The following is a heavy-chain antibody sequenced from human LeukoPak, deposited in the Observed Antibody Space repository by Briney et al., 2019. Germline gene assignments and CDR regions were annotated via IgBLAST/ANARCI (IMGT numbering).Heavy chain of an antibody. V-gene: IGHV4-39*01. Sequence: PSETLSLTCGVSGCSISRGYYWAWIRQPPGKGLEWIGNIYYSGSTNYNASLKSRVTISVDTSKNQFSLKLSSVTAADTALYYCARRGGGSWYYFDYWGQGTLVTVSS. CDR3: ARRGGGSWYYFDY. J-gene: IGHJ4*02. CDR1: GCSISRGYY. CDR2: IYYSGST. D-gene: IGHD2-15*01.